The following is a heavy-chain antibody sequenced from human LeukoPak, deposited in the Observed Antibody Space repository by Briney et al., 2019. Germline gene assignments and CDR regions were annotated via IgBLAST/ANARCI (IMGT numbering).Heavy chain of an antibody. Sequence: GGSLRLSCAASGFTFSSYGMHWVRQAPGKGLEWVAFIRYDGSNKYYADSVKGRFTISRDNSKNTLYLQMDSLRAEDTAVYYCARGEMLVGATYDDYWGQGTLVTVSS. CDR2: IRYDGSNK. CDR1: GFTFSSYG. J-gene: IGHJ4*02. CDR3: ARGEMLVGATYDDY. D-gene: IGHD1-26*01. V-gene: IGHV3-30*02.